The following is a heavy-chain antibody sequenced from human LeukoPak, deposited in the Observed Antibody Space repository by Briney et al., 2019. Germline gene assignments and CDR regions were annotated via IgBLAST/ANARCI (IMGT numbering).Heavy chain of an antibody. D-gene: IGHD5-18*01. J-gene: IGHJ4*02. Sequence: GRSLRLSCAASGFTFSSCALHWVRQAPGKGLEWVAFISYDGSNKYYADSVKGRFTISRDNSKNTLFLQMNSLRAVDTAVYYCARDRRGYSYGYDYWGQGTLVTVSS. CDR2: ISYDGSNK. CDR3: ARDRRGYSYGYDY. V-gene: IGHV3-30*04. CDR1: GFTFSSCA.